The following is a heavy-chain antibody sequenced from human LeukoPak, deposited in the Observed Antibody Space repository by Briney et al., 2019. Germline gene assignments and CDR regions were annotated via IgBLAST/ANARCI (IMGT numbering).Heavy chain of an antibody. D-gene: IGHD3-3*01. Sequence: SETLSLTCTVSGVSISSSSYYWGWIRQPPGKGLEWIGSIYYSGSTYYNPSLKSRVTISVDTSKNQFSLKLSSVTAADTAVYYCARSPAHEYYDFWSGYYRGAFDIWGQGTMVTVSS. CDR1: GVSISSSSYY. CDR3: ARSPAHEYYDFWSGYYRGAFDI. V-gene: IGHV4-39*01. J-gene: IGHJ3*02. CDR2: IYYSGST.